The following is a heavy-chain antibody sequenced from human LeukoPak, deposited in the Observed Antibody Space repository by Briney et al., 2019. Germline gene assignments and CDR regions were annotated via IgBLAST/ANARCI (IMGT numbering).Heavy chain of an antibody. Sequence: ASVKVSCKASGYTFTGYYMHWVRQAPGQGLEWMGWINPNSGGTNYAQKFQGRVTMTRDTSISTAYMELSRLRSDDTAVYYCARGLWELSSYYFDYWGQGTLVTVSS. CDR2: INPNSGGT. CDR3: ARGLWELSSYYFDY. D-gene: IGHD3-16*02. CDR1: GYTFTGYY. J-gene: IGHJ4*02. V-gene: IGHV1-2*02.